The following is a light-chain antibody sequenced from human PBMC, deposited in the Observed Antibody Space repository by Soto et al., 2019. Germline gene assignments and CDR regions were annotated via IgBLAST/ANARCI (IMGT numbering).Light chain of an antibody. CDR3: QQYGSSPQT. V-gene: IGKV3-20*01. Sequence: EIVLTQSPGTLSLSPGERATLSCRASQSVSTNYLAWYQRKPGQAPRLLIYGASNRATGIPDRFSGSGSGTDFTLTITRLEPEDFAVYYCQQYGSSPQTCGQGTKVEIK. CDR2: GAS. CDR1: QSVSTNY. J-gene: IGKJ1*01.